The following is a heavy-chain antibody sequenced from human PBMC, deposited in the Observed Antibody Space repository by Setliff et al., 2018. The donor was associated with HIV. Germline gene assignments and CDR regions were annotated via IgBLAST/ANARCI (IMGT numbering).Heavy chain of an antibody. J-gene: IGHJ5*02. Sequence: PSETLSLTCTVSGGSISSYYWSWIRQPPGKGLEWIGYIYYSGSTNYNPSLKSRVTISADTSKNQFSLKLSSVTAADTAVYYCARALNWRNWFDPWGQGTLVTVSS. CDR3: ARALNWRNWFDP. CDR1: GGSISSYY. V-gene: IGHV4-59*01. CDR2: IYYSGST. D-gene: IGHD1-1*01.